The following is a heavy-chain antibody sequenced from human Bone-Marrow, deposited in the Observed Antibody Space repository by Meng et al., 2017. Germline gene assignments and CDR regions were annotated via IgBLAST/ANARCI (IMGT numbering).Heavy chain of an antibody. V-gene: IGHV1-2*02. CDR1: GYTFTGYY. D-gene: IGHD6-19*01. CDR3: ARDDDISVDGKLFGDY. J-gene: IGHJ4*02. Sequence: ASVKVSCKASGYTFTGYYMHWVRQAPGQGLEWMGWINPNSGGTNYAQKFQGRVTMTRDTSISTAYMELSRLRSDDTAMYYCARDDDISVDGKLFGDYWGQGTLVTVSS. CDR2: INPNSGGT.